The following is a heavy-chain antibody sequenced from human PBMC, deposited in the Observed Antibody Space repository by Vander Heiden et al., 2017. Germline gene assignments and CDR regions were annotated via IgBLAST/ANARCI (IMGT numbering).Heavy chain of an antibody. J-gene: IGHJ3*01. V-gene: IGHV3-33*01. CDR2: IWYDESKT. Sequence: QLVESGGGVVQPGTSLRLSCAAYGFTFRSYGMHWVRQAPGKGLEWVAVIWYDESKTYYEDSVKGRFTISRDNFKDTLYLEMNSLRAEDSAVYWCARGGSHTHTDGFSFWGQGTMVSAS. CDR3: ARGGSHTHTDGFSF. D-gene: IGHD1-26*01. CDR1: GFTFRSYG.